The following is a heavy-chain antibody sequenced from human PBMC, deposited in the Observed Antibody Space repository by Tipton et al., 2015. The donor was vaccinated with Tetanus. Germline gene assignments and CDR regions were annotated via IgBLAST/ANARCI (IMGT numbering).Heavy chain of an antibody. CDR1: GFIFSSYG. CDR2: SWYDGTDK. J-gene: IGHJ4*02. Sequence: SLRLSCAASGFIFSSYGIHWVRQAPGKGLEWVAVSWYDGTDKYYADSVNGRFTISRDNSKNTLYRQMNSLRAEDTAVYYCAREADCSGGSCFSGDFDNWGQGTQVTVSS. D-gene: IGHD2-15*01. V-gene: IGHV3-33*01. CDR3: AREADCSGGSCFSGDFDN.